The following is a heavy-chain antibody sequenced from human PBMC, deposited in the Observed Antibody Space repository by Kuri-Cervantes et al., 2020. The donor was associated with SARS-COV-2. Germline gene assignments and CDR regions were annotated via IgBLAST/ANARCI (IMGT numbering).Heavy chain of an antibody. D-gene: IGHD4-11*01. CDR1: GGSISSYY. J-gene: IGHJ4*02. V-gene: IGHV4-59*12. CDR2: IYYSGST. CDR3: ARTASTVTTNPYRYYFDY. Sequence: SETLSLTCTVSGGSISSYYWSWIRQPPGKGLEWIGYIYYSGSTNYNPSLKSRVTISVDTSKNQFSLKLSSVTAADTAVYDCARTASTVTTNPYRYYFDYWGQGTLVTVSS.